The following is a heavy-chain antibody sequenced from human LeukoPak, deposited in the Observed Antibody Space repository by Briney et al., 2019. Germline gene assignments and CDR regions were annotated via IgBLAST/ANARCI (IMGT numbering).Heavy chain of an antibody. Sequence: PGGSLRLSCAASGFTFSSYWMNWVRQAPGKGLVWVAHINTDGRTTTYADSVKGRFTISRDNAKNTLYLQMNSLRAEDTAVYYCARAVTSITIFGVAYYYYYMDVWGKGTTVTVSS. J-gene: IGHJ6*03. V-gene: IGHV3-74*01. CDR1: GFTFSSYW. D-gene: IGHD3-3*01. CDR2: INTDGRTT. CDR3: ARAVTSITIFGVAYYYYYMDV.